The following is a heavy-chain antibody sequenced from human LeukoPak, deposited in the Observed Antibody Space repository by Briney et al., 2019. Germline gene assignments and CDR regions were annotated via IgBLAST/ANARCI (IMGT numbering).Heavy chain of an antibody. CDR1: GYSISSGYY. V-gene: IGHV4-38-2*01. Sequence: KPSETLPLTCAVSGYSISSGYYWGWIRQSPGKGLEWIATIFHSGSIYYNPSLKSRVTLSVDTSKNQLSLRLNSVTAADTALYYCARMGVSYYYDSSTYYPTAFDVWGQGTMVSVSS. CDR2: IFHSGSI. CDR3: ARMGVSYYYDSSTYYPTAFDV. J-gene: IGHJ3*01. D-gene: IGHD3-22*01.